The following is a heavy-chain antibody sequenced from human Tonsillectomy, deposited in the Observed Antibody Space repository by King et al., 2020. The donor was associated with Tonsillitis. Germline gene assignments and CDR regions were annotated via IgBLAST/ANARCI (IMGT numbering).Heavy chain of an antibody. CDR1: GGSFSGYY. J-gene: IGHJ5*02. V-gene: IGHV4-34*01. CDR3: ARANCSSTSCYGDWFDP. D-gene: IGHD2-2*01. CDR2: INHSGST. Sequence: VQLQQWGAGRLRPSETLSLTCAVYGGSFSGYYWSWIRQPPGKALEWIGEINHSGSTNYNPSLKSRVTISVDTSKNQFSLKLSSVTAADASVYYCARANCSSTSCYGDWFDPWGQGTLVTVSS.